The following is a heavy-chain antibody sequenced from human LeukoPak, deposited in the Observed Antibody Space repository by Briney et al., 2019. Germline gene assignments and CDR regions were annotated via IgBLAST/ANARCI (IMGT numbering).Heavy chain of an antibody. V-gene: IGHV3-7*01. Sequence: GGSLRLSCAASGFTFRSYWMSWVRQAPGKGLEWAANINQGGSVKYYVDSVKGRFTISRDDAKNSLYVQMNSLRDEDTAVYYCARVGYSGWNLEYWGQGTLVTVSS. CDR1: GFTFRSYW. J-gene: IGHJ4*02. CDR2: INQGGSVK. CDR3: ARVGYSGWNLEY. D-gene: IGHD5-12*01.